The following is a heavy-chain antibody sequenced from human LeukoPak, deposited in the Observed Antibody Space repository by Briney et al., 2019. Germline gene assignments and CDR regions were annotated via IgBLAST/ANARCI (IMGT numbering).Heavy chain of an antibody. V-gene: IGHV3-23*01. CDR1: GFTFSSYA. D-gene: IGHD4-23*01. J-gene: IGHJ4*02. CDR3: AKCLGDGGNYYFDY. CDR2: ISGSGGST. Sequence: GGSLRLSCAASGFTFSSYAMSWVRQAPGKGLEWVSAISGSGGSTYYADSVKGRFTISRDNSKNTLYPQMNSLRAEDTAVYYCAKCLGDGGNYYFDYWGQGTLVTVSS.